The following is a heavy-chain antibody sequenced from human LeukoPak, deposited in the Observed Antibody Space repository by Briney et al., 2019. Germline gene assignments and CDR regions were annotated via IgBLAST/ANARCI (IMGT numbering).Heavy chain of an antibody. Sequence: GRSLRLSCAASGFTFDDYAMHWVRQTPGKGLEWVSYISWNGDGIDYADSVKGRFTISRDNAKNSLYLQMNSLRPEDTALYHCVKGTPLGYWGQGTLVTVSS. V-gene: IGHV3-9*01. CDR1: GFTFDDYA. CDR2: ISWNGDGI. D-gene: IGHD3-16*01. J-gene: IGHJ4*02. CDR3: VKGTPLGY.